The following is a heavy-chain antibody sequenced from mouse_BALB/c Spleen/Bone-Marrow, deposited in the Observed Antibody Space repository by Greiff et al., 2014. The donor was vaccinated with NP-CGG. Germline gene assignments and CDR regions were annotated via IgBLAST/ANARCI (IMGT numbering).Heavy chain of an antibody. CDR1: GFNIKDTY. CDR3: ARYYYGSSYFDY. CDR2: IDPANGNT. Sequence: EVQLQQSGAELVKPGASVKLSCTASGFNIKDTYMHWVKQRPEQGLEWIGRIDPANGNTKYDPKFQGKATITADTSSNTAYLQLSSLTSEDTAVYYCARYYYGSSYFDYWGQGTNLTVSS. V-gene: IGHV14-3*02. D-gene: IGHD1-1*01. J-gene: IGHJ2*01.